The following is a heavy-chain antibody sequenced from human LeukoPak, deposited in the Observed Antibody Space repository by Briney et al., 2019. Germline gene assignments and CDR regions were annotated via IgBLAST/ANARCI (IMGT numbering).Heavy chain of an antibody. V-gene: IGHV6-1*01. D-gene: IGHD2-2*01. CDR2: TYYRSKWYN. J-gene: IGHJ5*02. CDR3: ARTQPAGVGNWFDP. Sequence: SQTLSLTCAISGDSVSSNSAAWNWLRQSPSRGLEWLGRTYYRSKWYNDYAVSVKSRITINPDTSKNRFSLQLNSVTPEDTAVYYCARTQPAGVGNWFDPWGQGTLVTVSS. CDR1: GDSVSSNSAA.